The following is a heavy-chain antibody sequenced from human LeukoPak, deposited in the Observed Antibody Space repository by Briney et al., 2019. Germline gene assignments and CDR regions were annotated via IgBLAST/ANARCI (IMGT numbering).Heavy chain of an antibody. CDR3: AREIQYYYYMDV. CDR1: GFTFSSYE. V-gene: IGHV3-48*03. CDR2: ISSSASTI. Sequence: GGSLRLSCAASGFTFSSYEMNWVRQAPGKGLEWVSYISSSASTIYYADSVKGRFTISRDNAKNSLYLQMNSLRAEDTAVYYCAREIQYYYYMDVWGKGTTVTISS. J-gene: IGHJ6*03.